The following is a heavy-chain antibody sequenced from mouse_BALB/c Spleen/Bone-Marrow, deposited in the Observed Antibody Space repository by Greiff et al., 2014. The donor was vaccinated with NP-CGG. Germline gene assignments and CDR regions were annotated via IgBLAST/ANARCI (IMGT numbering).Heavy chain of an antibody. CDR2: IYPGDGST. CDR1: GYTFTSYY. Sequence: VQLQQSGPELVKPGASVKMSCKASGYTFTSYYIHWVKQRPGQGLEWIGWIYPGDGSTKYNEKFKGKTTLTADKSFSTAYMLLSSLTSEDSAIYFCARGGGMDYWGQGTSVTVSS. J-gene: IGHJ4*01. CDR3: ARGGGMDY. V-gene: IGHV1S56*01.